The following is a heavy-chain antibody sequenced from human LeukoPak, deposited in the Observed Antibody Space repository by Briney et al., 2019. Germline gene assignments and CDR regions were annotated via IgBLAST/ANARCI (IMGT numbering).Heavy chain of an antibody. J-gene: IGHJ5*02. CDR3: ARVAYSSTNWFDP. V-gene: IGHV3-21*01. CDR2: ISSSGSYI. Sequence: GGSLRLSCAASAFTFSGYSMNWVRQAPGKGLEWVSSISSSGSYIYYADSVKGRFTISRDNAKNSLYLELNSLGAEDTSVYYCARVAYSSTNWFDPWGQGTLVTVSS. D-gene: IGHD6-13*01. CDR1: AFTFSGYS.